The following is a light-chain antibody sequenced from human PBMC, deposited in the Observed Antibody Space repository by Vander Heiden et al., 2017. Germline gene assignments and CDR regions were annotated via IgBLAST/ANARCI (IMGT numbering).Light chain of an antibody. CDR2: GAY. CDR1: QNIRTY. CDR3: QQSNSSPVT. V-gene: IGKV1-39*01. Sequence: DIQMTQSPSSLSASVGDRVTITCRASQNIRTYLNWYQQEPGKAPNLLIYGAYSLLSGVPSRFNGSGSGTEFTLTITRLQPEDFSTYFCQQSNSSPVTFGQGTRLAIK. J-gene: IGKJ2*01.